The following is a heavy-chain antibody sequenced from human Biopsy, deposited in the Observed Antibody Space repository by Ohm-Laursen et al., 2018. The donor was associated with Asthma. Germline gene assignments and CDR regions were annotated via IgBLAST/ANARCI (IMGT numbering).Heavy chain of an antibody. Sequence: SDTLSLTCIVSGDAMSTSGSYWGWIRQSPGKGLEWIGSIYYSGSTYYNPSLESRVTISADTSKNHFSLKVTSVTAADTAVYYCARAVSSSSYWYFDLWGRGDLVTVSS. CDR1: GDAMSTSGSY. J-gene: IGHJ2*01. CDR3: ARAVSSSSYWYFDL. V-gene: IGHV4-39*02. D-gene: IGHD6-6*01. CDR2: IYYSGST.